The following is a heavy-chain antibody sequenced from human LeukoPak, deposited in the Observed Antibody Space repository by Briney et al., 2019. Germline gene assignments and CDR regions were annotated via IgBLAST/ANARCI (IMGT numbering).Heavy chain of an antibody. V-gene: IGHV4-59*01. CDR1: GGSIRNFH. CDR2: IYDTVTT. J-gene: IGHJ5*02. D-gene: IGHD2-21*01. Sequence: SETLSLTCTVSGGSIRNFHWSWIRQPPGKGLEWIGYIYDTVTTNYNPSLKSRVTISVDTSKNQFSLKLSSVTAADTAVYYCARDVGFDPWGQGTLVTVSS. CDR3: ARDVGFDP.